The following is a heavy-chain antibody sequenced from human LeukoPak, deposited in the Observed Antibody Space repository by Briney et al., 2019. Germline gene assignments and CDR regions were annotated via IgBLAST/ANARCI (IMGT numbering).Heavy chain of an antibody. J-gene: IGHJ4*02. CDR2: INSDGSNR. CDR3: ARPQDGYNGFDC. Sequence: GGSLRLSCAASGFTFTSSWMHWVRQSPGKGLVWVSRINSDGSNRNYADSVKGRFTISRDNAKNALYLQMDSLRAEDAAVYYCARPQDGYNGFDCWGQGTLVTVSS. D-gene: IGHD5-24*01. V-gene: IGHV3-74*01. CDR1: GFTFTSSW.